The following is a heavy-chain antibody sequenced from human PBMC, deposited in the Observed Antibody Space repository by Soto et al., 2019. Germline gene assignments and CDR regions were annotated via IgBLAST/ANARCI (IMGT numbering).Heavy chain of an antibody. CDR1: GYSFTSYW. V-gene: IGHV5-51*01. CDR3: ARYSSSSAYYYYGMEV. D-gene: IGHD6-6*01. J-gene: IGHJ6*04. Sequence: PGESLQISCKGSGYSFTSYWIGCVRQMPGKGLEWMGIIYPGDSDTRYSPSFQGQVTISADKSISTAYLQWSSLKASDTAMYYCARYSSSSAYYYYGMEVWGKGTKVTVSS. CDR2: IYPGDSDT.